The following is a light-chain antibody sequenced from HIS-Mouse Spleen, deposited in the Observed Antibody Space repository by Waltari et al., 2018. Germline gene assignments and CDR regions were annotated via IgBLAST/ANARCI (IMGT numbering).Light chain of an antibody. V-gene: IGLV1-40*01. CDR1: RPNIGAGYD. Sequence: QSVLTQPPSVSGAPGQRVPIPCTGSRPNIGAGYDVPWYQQLPGTAPKLLIYGNSNRPSGVPDRFSGSKSGTSASLAITGLQAEDEADYYCQSYDSSLSGYVVFGGGTKLTVL. J-gene: IGLJ2*01. CDR2: GNS. CDR3: QSYDSSLSGYVV.